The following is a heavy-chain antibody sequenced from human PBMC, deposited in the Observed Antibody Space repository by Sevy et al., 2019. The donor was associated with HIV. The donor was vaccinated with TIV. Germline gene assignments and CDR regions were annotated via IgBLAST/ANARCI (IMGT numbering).Heavy chain of an antibody. Sequence: GGSLRLSCAASGFTFSNAWMSWVRQAPGKGLEWVGRIKSKTDGGTTDYAAPVKGRFTISRDDSKNTLYLQMNSLKTEDTAVYYCTPQNYYARDAFDIWGQGTMVTVSS. V-gene: IGHV3-15*01. CDR3: TPQNYYARDAFDI. CDR2: IKSKTDGGTT. D-gene: IGHD3-10*01. CDR1: GFTFSNAW. J-gene: IGHJ3*02.